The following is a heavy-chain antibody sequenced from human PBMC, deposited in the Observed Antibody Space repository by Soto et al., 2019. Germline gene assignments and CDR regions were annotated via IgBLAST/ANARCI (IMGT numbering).Heavy chain of an antibody. CDR1: GDSTSSSSSY. V-gene: IGHV4-39*02. Sequence: PSETLSLTCTVSGDSTSSSSSYWAWIRQPPGKGLEWIGTVYYSGSTSYNPSLKSRVTISVDTSRNQFSLKLNSVTAADTAVYYCARETVGVPNNWFDPWGQGTLVTVS. J-gene: IGHJ5*02. CDR3: ARETVGVPNNWFDP. CDR2: VYYSGST. D-gene: IGHD2-21*01.